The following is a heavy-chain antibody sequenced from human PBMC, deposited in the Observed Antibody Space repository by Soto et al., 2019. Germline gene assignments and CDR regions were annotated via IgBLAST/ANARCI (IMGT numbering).Heavy chain of an antibody. Sequence: SETLSLTCTVSGGSISSYYWSWIRQPPGNGLEWIGYIYSSGSTNYNPSLKSRVTISLDTSKNQFSLKLSSVTAADTAVYYCARGYNDFWSGYFTWFDPWGQGALVTVSS. CDR3: ARGYNDFWSGYFTWFDP. CDR2: IYSSGST. V-gene: IGHV4-59*01. CDR1: GGSISSYY. J-gene: IGHJ5*02. D-gene: IGHD3-3*01.